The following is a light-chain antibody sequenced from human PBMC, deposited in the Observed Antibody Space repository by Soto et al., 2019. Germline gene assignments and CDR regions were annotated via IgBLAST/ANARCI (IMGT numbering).Light chain of an antibody. CDR3: QQSFSPPYT. Sequence: DIPMTQSPSSLSASVGDRVTIICRASQTIYTFLSWYQQEPGKAPELLIYAASNLQSGVPSRFSGSGSGTDFTLTISSVQPEDFGTYYCQQSFSPPYTFGQGTKLHIK. V-gene: IGKV1-39*01. CDR1: QTIYTF. J-gene: IGKJ2*01. CDR2: AAS.